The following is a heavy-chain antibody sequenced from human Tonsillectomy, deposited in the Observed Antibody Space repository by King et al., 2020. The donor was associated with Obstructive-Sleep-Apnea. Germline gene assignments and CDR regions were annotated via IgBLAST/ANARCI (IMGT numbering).Heavy chain of an antibody. V-gene: IGHV4-4*07. CDR2: IYTSGST. CDR1: GGSISTYY. J-gene: IGHJ4*02. Sequence: LQLQESGPGLVKPSETLSLTCTVSGGSISTYYWSWIRQPAGKGLEWIGRIYTSGSTNYNPSLNSRVTMSVDTSKNQFSLKLSSVTAADTAVYYCARGGYCSSTSCPEGVFDYWGQGTLVTVSS. D-gene: IGHD2-2*01. CDR3: ARGGYCSSTSCPEGVFDY.